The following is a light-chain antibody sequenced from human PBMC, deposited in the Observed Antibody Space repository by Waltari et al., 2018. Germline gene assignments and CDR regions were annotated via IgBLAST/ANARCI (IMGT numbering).Light chain of an antibody. CDR2: RSD. CDR3: SAWDSDLVAVV. V-gene: IGLV10-54*04. J-gene: IGLJ3*02. CDR1: RNNVGNQG. Sequence: QAGLTQPPSVSRALGQTATLTCAGNRNNVGNQGVAWLQQHQGHPPKLLAYRSDNRPSGISERFSASRSGTTASLTITGLQADDEADYYCSAWDSDLVAVVFGGGTKLTIL.